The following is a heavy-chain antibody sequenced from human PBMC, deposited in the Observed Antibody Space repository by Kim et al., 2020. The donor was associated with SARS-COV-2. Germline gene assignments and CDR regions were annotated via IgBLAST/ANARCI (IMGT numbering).Heavy chain of an antibody. V-gene: IGHV1-58*01. J-gene: IGHJ5*02. CDR2: IVVGSGNT. CDR3: AAGRPSDSSGYYYGWFDP. Sequence: SVKVSCKASGFTFTSSAVQWVRQARGQRLEWIGWIVVGSGNTNYAQKFQERVTITRDMSTSTAYMELSSLRSEDTAVYYCAAGRPSDSSGYYYGWFDPWGQGTLVTVSS. CDR1: GFTFTSSA. D-gene: IGHD3-22*01.